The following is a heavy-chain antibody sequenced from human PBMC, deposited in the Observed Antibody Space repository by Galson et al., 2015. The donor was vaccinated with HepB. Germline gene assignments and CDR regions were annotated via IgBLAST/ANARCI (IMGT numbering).Heavy chain of an antibody. CDR3: ARPKGVVVVVAATELDY. CDR1: GFTFSTYG. J-gene: IGHJ4*02. Sequence: SLRLSCAASGFTFSTYGMHWVRQAPGKGLEWVAVISYDGSNKYYADSVKGRFTISRDNSKNTLYLQMNSLRAEDTAVYYCARPKGVVVVVAATELDYWGQGILVTVSS. V-gene: IGHV3-30*19. CDR2: ISYDGSNK. D-gene: IGHD2-15*01.